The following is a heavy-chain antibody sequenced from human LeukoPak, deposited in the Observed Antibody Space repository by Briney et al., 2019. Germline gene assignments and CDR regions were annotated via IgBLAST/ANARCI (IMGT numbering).Heavy chain of an antibody. V-gene: IGHV4-34*01. Sequence: SETLSVTWAVYGGSFSGYYWSRIRQPPAKALYWIGEFNHSGSTNYNPSLKSRVTISVDTSKNQFSLKLSSVTAADTAVYYCARVGSYSSSWYPYYYFDYWGQGTLVTVSS. CDR2: FNHSGST. CDR1: GGSFSGYY. J-gene: IGHJ4*02. CDR3: ARVGSYSSSWYPYYYFDY. D-gene: IGHD6-13*01.